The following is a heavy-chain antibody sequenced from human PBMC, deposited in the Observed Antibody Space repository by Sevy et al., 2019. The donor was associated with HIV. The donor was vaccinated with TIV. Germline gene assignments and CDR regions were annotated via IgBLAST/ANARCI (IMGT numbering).Heavy chain of an antibody. CDR1: GFTFSSYS. V-gene: IGHV3-21*01. CDR2: ISSSSSYI. Sequence: GGSLRLSCAASGFTFSSYSMNWVRQAPGKGLEWVSSISSSSSYIYYADSVKSRFTISRDNAKNSLYLQMNSLRAEDTAVYYCARDPYYDSSGYYHAGDAFDIWGQGTMVTVSS. CDR3: ARDPYYDSSGYYHAGDAFDI. J-gene: IGHJ3*02. D-gene: IGHD3-22*01.